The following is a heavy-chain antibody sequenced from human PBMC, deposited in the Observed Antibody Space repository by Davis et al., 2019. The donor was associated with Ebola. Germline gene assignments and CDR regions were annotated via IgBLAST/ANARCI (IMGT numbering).Heavy chain of an antibody. Sequence: MPSETLSLTCTVSGGSIYTGDYYWSWVRQSPGKGLEWIGNIYYSGRTYYNPSLKSRVTMSVDTSKNQFSLSLSSVTAADTAVYYCARVQFCTNDVCFKFDPWGQGTLVTVSS. V-gene: IGHV4-30-4*01. CDR3: ARVQFCTNDVCFKFDP. CDR1: GGSIYTGDYY. CDR2: IYYSGRT. J-gene: IGHJ5*02. D-gene: IGHD2-8*01.